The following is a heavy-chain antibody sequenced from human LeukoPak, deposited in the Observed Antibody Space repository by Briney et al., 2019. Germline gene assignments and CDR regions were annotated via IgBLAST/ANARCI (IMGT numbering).Heavy chain of an antibody. D-gene: IGHD3-10*01. CDR2: IKSSYST. CDR3: ARGYGSGSFNELEF. Sequence: GESLRLSCAASGFTFSSYALSWVRQAPGKGLEWVSGIKSSYSTYNADSVKGRFTISRDNSKNTLHLQMNSLRAEDTAVYYCARGYGSGSFNELEFWGQGTLVTVSS. J-gene: IGHJ4*02. V-gene: IGHV3-23*01. CDR1: GFTFSSYA.